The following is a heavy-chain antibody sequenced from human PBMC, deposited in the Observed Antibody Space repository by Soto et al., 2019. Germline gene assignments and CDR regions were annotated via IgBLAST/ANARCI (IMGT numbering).Heavy chain of an antibody. CDR1: GGSISSSSYY. CDR2: IYYSGST. V-gene: IGHV4-39*01. J-gene: IGHJ4*02. Sequence: QLQLQESGPGLVKPSETLSLTCTVSGGSISSSSYYWGWIRQPPGKGLEWIGSIYYSGSTYYNPSLKSRVTISVDTSKNQFSLKLSSVTAADTAVYYCARGGFGDYVWGSYRYIPPPDYWGQGTLVTVSS. CDR3: ARGGFGDYVWGSYRYIPPPDY. D-gene: IGHD3-16*02.